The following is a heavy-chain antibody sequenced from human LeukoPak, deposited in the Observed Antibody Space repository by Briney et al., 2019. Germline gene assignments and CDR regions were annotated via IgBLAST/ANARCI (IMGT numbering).Heavy chain of an antibody. J-gene: IGHJ6*03. CDR3: AGTAAGSYYYMDV. Sequence: TVKVSCKASGGTFSSYAISWVGQAPGQGLGWMGGIIPIFGTANYAQKFQGRVTITTDESTSTAYMELSSLRSEDTAVYYCAGTAAGSYYYMDVWGKGTTVTVSS. CDR1: GGTFSSYA. CDR2: IIPIFGTA. V-gene: IGHV1-69*05. D-gene: IGHD6-13*01.